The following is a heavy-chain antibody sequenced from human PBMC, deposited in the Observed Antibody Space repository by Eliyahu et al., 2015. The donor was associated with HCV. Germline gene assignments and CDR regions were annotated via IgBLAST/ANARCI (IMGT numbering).Heavy chain of an antibody. Sequence: QVQLVQSGAEVKKPGASVKVSCKASGYTFTSYDINWVRQATGQGXEWMGWMNPNSGNTGYAQKFQGRVTMTRNTSISTAYMELSSLRSEDTAVYYCARGHTYSSSWYPFYYYYMDVWGKGTTVTVSS. V-gene: IGHV1-8*01. CDR1: GYTFTSYD. J-gene: IGHJ6*03. CDR2: MNPNSGNT. D-gene: IGHD6-13*01. CDR3: ARGHTYSSSWYPFYYYYMDV.